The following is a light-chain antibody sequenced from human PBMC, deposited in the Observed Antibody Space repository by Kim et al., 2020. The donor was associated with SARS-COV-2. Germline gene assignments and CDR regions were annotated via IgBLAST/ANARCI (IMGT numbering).Light chain of an antibody. CDR3: QQYNNWPPYT. CDR2: GAS. V-gene: IGKV3-15*01. J-gene: IGKJ2*01. Sequence: VSPGETATLSCRASQSVASNLAWYQQKPGQAPRLLIYGASTRATDIPARCSGSGSGTEFTLIISSLQSEDFGVYFCQQYNNWPPYTFGQGTKLEI. CDR1: QSVASN.